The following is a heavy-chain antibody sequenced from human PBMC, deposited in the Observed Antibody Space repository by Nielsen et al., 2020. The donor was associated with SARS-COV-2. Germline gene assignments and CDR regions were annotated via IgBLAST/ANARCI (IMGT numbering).Heavy chain of an antibody. D-gene: IGHD3-3*01. CDR1: GFTFKNYG. Sequence: GESLKISCAASGFTFKNYGMHWVRQAPGKGLEWVAVISYDGVNIFYGDSVKGRFTISRDNSKSTVYLQMNSLRVEDTAVYYCAKDLIRYLEWIPESWGQGTLVTVSS. CDR3: AKDLIRYLEWIPES. V-gene: IGHV3-30*18. J-gene: IGHJ5*02. CDR2: ISYDGVNI.